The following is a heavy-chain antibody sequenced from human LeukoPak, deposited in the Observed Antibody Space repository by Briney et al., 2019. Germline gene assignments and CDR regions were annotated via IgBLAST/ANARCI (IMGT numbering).Heavy chain of an antibody. J-gene: IGHJ4*02. CDR1: GFTFSSYA. CDR2: ISSSGGTT. Sequence: GGSLRLSCAASGFTFSSYALTWVRQAPGKGLEWVSVISSSGGTTYYADSVKGRFTISRDNSKNTLYLQMNSLRAEDTAVYYCAKGDVDYWGQGTLLTVPS. CDR3: AKGDVDY. V-gene: IGHV3-23*01.